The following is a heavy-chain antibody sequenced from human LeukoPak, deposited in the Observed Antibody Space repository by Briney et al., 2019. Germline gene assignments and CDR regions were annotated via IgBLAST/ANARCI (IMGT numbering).Heavy chain of an antibody. CDR3: ARDRSSGSDYGDY. J-gene: IGHJ4*02. Sequence: ASVKVSCKASGYTFTSYGINWVRQAPGQGLEWLGWISAYNGATNYAQRLQGRLTMTTDTSTNTAYMDLRSLRSDDTAVYFCARDRSSGSDYGDYWGQGTLVTVSS. CDR2: ISAYNGAT. CDR1: GYTFTSYG. D-gene: IGHD1-26*01. V-gene: IGHV1-18*01.